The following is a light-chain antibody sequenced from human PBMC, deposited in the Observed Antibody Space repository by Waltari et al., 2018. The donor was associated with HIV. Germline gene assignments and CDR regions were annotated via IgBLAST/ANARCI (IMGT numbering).Light chain of an antibody. CDR2: EVS. CDR1: SSDVGSYNR. J-gene: IGLJ2*01. V-gene: IGLV2-18*02. CDR3: SSYTSSNLV. Sequence: QSALTQPPSVSGSPGQSVTISCTGSSSDVGSYNRVSWYQQPPGTAPKLMIYEVSNRPSGVPDRFSGSKSGNPASLIISGLQAEDEADYYCSSYTSSNLVFGGGTKLTVL.